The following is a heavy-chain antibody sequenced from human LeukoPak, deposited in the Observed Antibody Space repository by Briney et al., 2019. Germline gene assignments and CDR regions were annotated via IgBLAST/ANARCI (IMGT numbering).Heavy chain of an antibody. CDR2: LSGSGGST. V-gene: IGHV3-23*01. Sequence: PGGSLRLFCAASGFTFSSYAMSGVRQARGEGLECVSALSGSGGSTYYADSVKGRFTISRDNSKNTLHLKIKSLRCEDTAVLYCANASSVGLAYSGYDFVFDYWGQGTLVTVSS. J-gene: IGHJ4*02. CDR3: ANASSVGLAYSGYDFVFDY. D-gene: IGHD5-12*01. CDR1: GFTFSSYA.